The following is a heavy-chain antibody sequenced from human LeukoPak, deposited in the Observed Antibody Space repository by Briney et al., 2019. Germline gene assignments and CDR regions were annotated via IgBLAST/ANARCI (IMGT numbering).Heavy chain of an antibody. D-gene: IGHD3-10*01. V-gene: IGHV1-18*01. CDR2: ISGDNGNT. CDR3: ARGEGSYYGY. J-gene: IGHJ4*02. Sequence: ASVKVSCKASGYSFTSYGITWVRQAPGQGLEWMGWISGDNGNTNYAQKLQDRVTITRDTSASTAYMGLSSLRSEDTAVYYCARGEGSYYGYWGQGTLVTVSS. CDR1: GYSFTSYG.